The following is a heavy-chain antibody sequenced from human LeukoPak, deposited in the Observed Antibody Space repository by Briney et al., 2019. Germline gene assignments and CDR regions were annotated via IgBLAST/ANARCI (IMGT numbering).Heavy chain of an antibody. Sequence: ASVKVSCKASAYTFTSYDINWVRQAAGQGLEWMGWMNPNSGNIGYAQKFQGRVTITRNTSISTAYMELSSLRSEDTAVYYCARAVTMVRGSLRGFDPWGQGTLVTVSS. J-gene: IGHJ5*02. CDR3: ARAVTMVRGSLRGFDP. V-gene: IGHV1-8*03. CDR2: MNPNSGNI. CDR1: AYTFTSYD. D-gene: IGHD3-10*01.